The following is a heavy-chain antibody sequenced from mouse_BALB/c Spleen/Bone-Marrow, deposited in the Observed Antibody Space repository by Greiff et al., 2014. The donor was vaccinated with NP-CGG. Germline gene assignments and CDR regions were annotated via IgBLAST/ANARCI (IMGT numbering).Heavy chain of an antibody. J-gene: IGHJ4*01. D-gene: IGHD4-1*01. CDR1: GFTFSSFG. CDR3: ATGTRAMDY. Sequence: VQLKGSGGGLVQPGGSRKLSCAASGFTFSSFGMHWVRQAPEKGLEWVAYISSGSSTIYYADTVKGRFTISRDNPKNTLFLQMTSLRSEDTAMYYCATGTRAMDYWGQGTSVTVSS. V-gene: IGHV5-17*02. CDR2: ISSGSSTI.